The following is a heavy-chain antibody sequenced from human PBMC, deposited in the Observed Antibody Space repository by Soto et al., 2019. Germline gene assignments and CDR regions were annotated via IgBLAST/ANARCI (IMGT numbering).Heavy chain of an antibody. J-gene: IGHJ4*02. CDR1: GGSLSSSSYY. CDR3: ARIREYYYGSGYYFDY. Sequence: QLQLQESGPGLVKPSETLSLTCTVSGGSLSSSSYYWGWIRQPPGKGLEWIGSIYYSGSTYYNPSLKSRVTISVDTSKNQFSLKLSSVTAADTAVYYCARIREYYYGSGYYFDYWGQGTLVTVSS. CDR2: IYYSGST. V-gene: IGHV4-39*01. D-gene: IGHD3-10*01.